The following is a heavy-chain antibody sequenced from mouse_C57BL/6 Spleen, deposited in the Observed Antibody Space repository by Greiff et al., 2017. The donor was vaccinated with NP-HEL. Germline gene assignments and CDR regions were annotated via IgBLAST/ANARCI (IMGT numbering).Heavy chain of an antibody. CDR2: IHPNSGST. V-gene: IGHV1-64*01. CDR1: GYTFTSYW. Sequence: QVQLQQSGAELVKPGASVKLSCKASGYTFTSYWMHWVKQRPGQGLEWIGMIHPNSGSTNYNEKFKSKATLTVDKSSSTAYMQLSSLTSEDSAVYYCARTYYYPFDYWGQGTTLTVSS. CDR3: ARTYYYPFDY. D-gene: IGHD2-10*01. J-gene: IGHJ2*01.